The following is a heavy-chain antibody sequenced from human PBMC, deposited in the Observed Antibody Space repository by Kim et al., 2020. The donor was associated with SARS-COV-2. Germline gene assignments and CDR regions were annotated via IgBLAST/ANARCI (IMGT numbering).Heavy chain of an antibody. V-gene: IGHV3-66*02. CDR1: GFTVSSNY. J-gene: IGHJ6*02. CDR3: ARESGDFWSGYYYYYYYGMDV. CDR2: IYSGGST. Sequence: GGSLRLSCAASGFTVSSNYMSWVRQAPGKGLEWVSVIYSGGSTYYADSVKGRFTISRDNSKNTLYLQMNSLRAEDTAVYYCARESGDFWSGYYYYYYYGMDVWGQGTTVTVSS. D-gene: IGHD3-3*01.